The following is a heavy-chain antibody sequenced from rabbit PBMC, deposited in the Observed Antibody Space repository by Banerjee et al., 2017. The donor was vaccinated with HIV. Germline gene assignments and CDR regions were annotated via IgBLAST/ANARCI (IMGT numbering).Heavy chain of an antibody. CDR1: GFTLSSYY. CDR2: IHAGSSGST. D-gene: IGHD6-1*01. Sequence: QSLEESGGDLVKPGASLTLTCTASGFTLSSYYMCWVRQAPGKGLEWIACIHAGSSGSTYYASWAKGRFTISKTSSTTVTLQMTSLTAADTATYFCAREGYSYGVVGAGYAAGGDLWGPGTLVTVS. CDR3: AREGYSYGVVGAGYAAGGDL. J-gene: IGHJ6*01. V-gene: IGHV1S40*01.